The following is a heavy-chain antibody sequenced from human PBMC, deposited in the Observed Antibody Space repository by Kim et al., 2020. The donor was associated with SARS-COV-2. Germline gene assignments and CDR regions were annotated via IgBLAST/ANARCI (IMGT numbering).Heavy chain of an antibody. J-gene: IGHJ4*02. CDR2: ISAYNGNT. Sequence: ASVKVSCKASGYTFTSYGISWVRQAPGQGLEWMGWISAYNGNTNYAQKLQGRVTMTTDTSTSTAYMELRSLRSDDTAVYYCARASRGGYDILTAGDWGQGTLVTVSS. V-gene: IGHV1-18*04. D-gene: IGHD3-9*01. CDR1: GYTFTSYG. CDR3: ARASRGGYDILTAGD.